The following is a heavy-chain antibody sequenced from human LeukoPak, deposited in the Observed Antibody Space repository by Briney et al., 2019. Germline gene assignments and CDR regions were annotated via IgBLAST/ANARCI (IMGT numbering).Heavy chain of an antibody. CDR1: GFTFSDYA. J-gene: IGHJ4*02. CDR2: ISSSSSYI. Sequence: PGGSLRLSCTGSGFTFSDYALDWVRQAPGKGLEWVSSISSSSSYIYYADSLKGRFTISRDNAKNSLYLQMNSLRAEDTAVYYCARDKHFDYWGQGTLVTVSS. CDR3: ARDKHFDY. V-gene: IGHV3-21*01.